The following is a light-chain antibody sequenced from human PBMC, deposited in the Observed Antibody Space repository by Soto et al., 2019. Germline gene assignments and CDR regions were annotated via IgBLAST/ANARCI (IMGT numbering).Light chain of an antibody. J-gene: IGKJ1*01. Sequence: DIQLTQSPSFLSASVGDRVTITCRASPGINNYLAWYQQKPGKAPKLLIYTASTLQSGVPSRFSGSGSGTEFTLTISSLQPEYVATYYCQQLNNYPRTFGQGTKVEIK. CDR2: TAS. V-gene: IGKV1-9*01. CDR1: PGINNY. CDR3: QQLNNYPRT.